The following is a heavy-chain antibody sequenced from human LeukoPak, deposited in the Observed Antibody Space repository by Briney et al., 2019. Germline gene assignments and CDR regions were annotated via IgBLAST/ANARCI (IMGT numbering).Heavy chain of an antibody. CDR3: TTAIPYDSSAPDY. Sequence: GGSLRLSCAASGFTFSSYWMSWGRQAPGKGRGWVANIKQDGSEKYYVDSVKGRFTISRDNAKNSLYLQMNSLRAEDTAVYYCTTAIPYDSSAPDYWGQGTLVTVSS. D-gene: IGHD3-22*01. CDR2: IKQDGSEK. J-gene: IGHJ4*02. V-gene: IGHV3-7*01. CDR1: GFTFSSYW.